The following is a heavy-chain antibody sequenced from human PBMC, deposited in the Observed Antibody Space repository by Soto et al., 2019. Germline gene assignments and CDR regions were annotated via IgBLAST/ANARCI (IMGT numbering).Heavy chain of an antibody. Sequence: GGSLRLSCRASGFRFDDYAMHWVRQAPGKGLEWVSFSSATGAGTYYADSVKGRFTISRDNSKNTLYLQMTSLRADDTAVYYCAKDRRAGGNYGFYSDFWGQGALVTVS. CDR1: GFRFDDYA. D-gene: IGHD1-7*01. CDR2: SSATGAGT. CDR3: AKDRRAGGNYGFYSDF. J-gene: IGHJ4*02. V-gene: IGHV3-23*01.